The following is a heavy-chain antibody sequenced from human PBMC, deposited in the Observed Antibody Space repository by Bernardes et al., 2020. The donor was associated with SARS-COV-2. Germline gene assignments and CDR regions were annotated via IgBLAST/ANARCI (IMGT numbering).Heavy chain of an antibody. D-gene: IGHD2-15*01. CDR2: ISSDGSNK. J-gene: IGHJ4*02. CDR1: GFTFRSYG. V-gene: IGHV3-30*18. Sequence: GGSLRLSCAASGFTFRSYGMHWVRQAPGKGLEWVAVISSDGSNKYYADAVKGRFTISRDNSKNTLYLQMNSLRAEDTAVYYCAKDIVVVVAASPSHFDYWGQGLLVPVSS. CDR3: AKDIVVVVAASPSHFDY.